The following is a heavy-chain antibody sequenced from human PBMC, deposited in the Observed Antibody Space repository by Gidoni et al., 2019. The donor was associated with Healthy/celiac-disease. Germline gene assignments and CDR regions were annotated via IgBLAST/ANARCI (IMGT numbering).Heavy chain of an antibody. CDR3: ARSLGSGSYSKYYYGMDV. CDR1: GFTFSSYS. V-gene: IGHV3-48*02. D-gene: IGHD1-26*01. J-gene: IGHJ6*02. Sequence: EVQLVESGGGLVQPGGSLRLSCAASGFTFSSYSMNWVRQAPGKGLEWVSYISSSSSTIYYADSVKGRFTISRDNAKNSLYLQMNSLRDEDTAVYYCARSLGSGSYSKYYYGMDVWGQGTTVTVSS. CDR2: ISSSSSTI.